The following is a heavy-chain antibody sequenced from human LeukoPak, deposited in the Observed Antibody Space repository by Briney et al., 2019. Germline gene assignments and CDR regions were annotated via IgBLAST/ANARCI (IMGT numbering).Heavy chain of an antibody. CDR2: IYYSGST. Sequence: SSETLSLTSTVSGGSISSYYWSWIRQPLGKGLEWIGYIYYSGSTNYNPSLQSRVTISVDTSKNQFSLKLSSVTAADTAVYYCASRYLYYFDYWAQGTLVTVSS. V-gene: IGHV4-59*08. J-gene: IGHJ4*02. CDR1: GGSISSYY. D-gene: IGHD1-1*01. CDR3: ASRYLYYFDY.